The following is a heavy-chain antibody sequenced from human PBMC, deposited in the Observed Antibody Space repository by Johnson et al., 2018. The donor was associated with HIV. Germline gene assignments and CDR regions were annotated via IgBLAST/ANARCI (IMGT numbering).Heavy chain of an antibody. CDR2: ISYDGSNK. V-gene: IGHV3-30-3*01. D-gene: IGHD2-2*01. CDR3: AKGVVPAAADAFDI. J-gene: IGHJ3*02. Sequence: VQLVESGGGVVQPGRSLRLSCAASGFTFSSYAMHWVRQAPGKGLEWVAVISYDGSNKYYADSVKGRFTISRDNSKNTLYLQMNSLRAEDTAVYYCAKGVVPAAADAFDIWGQGTMVTVSS. CDR1: GFTFSSYA.